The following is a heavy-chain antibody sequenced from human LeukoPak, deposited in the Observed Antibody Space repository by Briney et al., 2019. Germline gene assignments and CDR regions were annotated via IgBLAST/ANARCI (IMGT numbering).Heavy chain of an antibody. D-gene: IGHD6-25*01. Sequence: GGSLRLSCAASGFTFSRYSMNWVRQAPGKGLEWVSSITTSSSYIYYADSVKGRFTISRDNAKNSLYLQMNSLRAEDTALYYCAKGTARLRDAFDIWGQGTMVTVSS. CDR3: AKGTARLRDAFDI. CDR1: GFTFSRYS. CDR2: ITTSSSYI. V-gene: IGHV3-21*04. J-gene: IGHJ3*02.